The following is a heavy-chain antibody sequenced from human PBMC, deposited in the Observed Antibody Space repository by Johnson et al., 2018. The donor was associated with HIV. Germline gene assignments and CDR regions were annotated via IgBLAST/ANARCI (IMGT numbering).Heavy chain of an antibody. J-gene: IGHJ3*02. V-gene: IGHV3-30*04. Sequence: QVQLVESGGGVVQPGRSLRLSCAASGFSLSSYAMHWVRQAPGKGLEWVAVISYDGSNKYYADSVKGRFTISGDNSKNTLYLQMNSLRGEDTAVYYCTRDSVSPDAFDIWGQGTIVTVSS. D-gene: IGHD5/OR15-5a*01. CDR2: ISYDGSNK. CDR1: GFSLSSYA. CDR3: TRDSVSPDAFDI.